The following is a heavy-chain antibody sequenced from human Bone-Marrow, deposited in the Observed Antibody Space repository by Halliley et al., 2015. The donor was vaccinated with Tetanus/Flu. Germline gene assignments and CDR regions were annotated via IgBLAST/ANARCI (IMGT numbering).Heavy chain of an antibody. CDR3: ARQGTGHNYFDY. V-gene: IGHV4-59*08. CDR2: IYYSGST. CDR1: GGSLSNYY. D-gene: IGHD3-9*01. J-gene: IGHJ4*02. Sequence: TLSLTCTVSGGSLSNYYWSWIRQSPGKGLEWIGYIYYSGSTNSNPSLKSRVTISVDRSENQFSLKLSSVTAAGTAVYYCARQGTGHNYFDYWGQGILVTVSS.